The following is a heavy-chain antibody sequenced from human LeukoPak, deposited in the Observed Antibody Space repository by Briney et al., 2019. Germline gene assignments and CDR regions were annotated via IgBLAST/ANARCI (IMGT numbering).Heavy chain of an antibody. CDR2: INHSGST. J-gene: IGHJ6*02. CDR1: GGSFSGYY. D-gene: IGHD3-9*01. Sequence: SETLSLTCAVYGGSFSGYYWGWIRQPPGKGLEWIGEINHSGSTNYNPSLKSRVTISVDTSKNQFSLKLSSVTAADTAVYYCAGTVLRYFDWLSNYYYGMDVWGQGTTVTVSS. CDR3: AGTVLRYFDWLSNYYYGMDV. V-gene: IGHV4-34*01.